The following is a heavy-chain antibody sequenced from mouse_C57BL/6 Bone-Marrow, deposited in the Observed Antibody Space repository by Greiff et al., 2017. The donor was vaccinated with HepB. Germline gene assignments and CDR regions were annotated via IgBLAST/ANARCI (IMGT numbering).Heavy chain of an antibody. J-gene: IGHJ3*01. CDR3: ARYAY. CDR1: GYSITSGYY. CDR2: IGYDGSN. Sequence: EVKLMESGPGLVKPSQSLSLTCSVTGYSITSGYYWNWIRQFPGNKLEWMGYIGYDGSNNYNPSLKNRISITRDTSKNQFFLKLNSVTTEDTATYYCARYAYWGQGTLVTVSA. V-gene: IGHV3-6*01.